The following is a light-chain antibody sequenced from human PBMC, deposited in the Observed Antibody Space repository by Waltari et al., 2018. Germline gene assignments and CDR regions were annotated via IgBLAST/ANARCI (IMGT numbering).Light chain of an antibody. Sequence: VLTKFSRTLGLCPRVRATPSWRASQSLTKRYLAWYQQKPGQAPRLLIYGASSRAAGIPDRFSGSGSGTDFTLTISRLEPDDFAVYYCQQYGSSVMYTFGQGTKLEIK. CDR3: QQYGSSVMYT. V-gene: IGKV3-20*01. J-gene: IGKJ2*01. CDR2: GAS. CDR1: QSLTKRY.